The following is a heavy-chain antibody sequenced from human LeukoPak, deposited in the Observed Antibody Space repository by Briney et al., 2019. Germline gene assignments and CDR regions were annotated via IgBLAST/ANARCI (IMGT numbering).Heavy chain of an antibody. CDR3: ASLGSLRWSPEGVNY. CDR1: GFTFSSYS. D-gene: IGHD4-23*01. J-gene: IGHJ4*02. Sequence: GGSLRLSCAASGFTFSSYSMNWVRQAPGKGLEWVSYISSSSSTIYYADSVKGRFTISRDNAKNSLYLQMNSLRAEDTAVYYCASLGSLRWSPEGVNYWGQGTLVTVSS. CDR2: ISSSSSTI. V-gene: IGHV3-48*04.